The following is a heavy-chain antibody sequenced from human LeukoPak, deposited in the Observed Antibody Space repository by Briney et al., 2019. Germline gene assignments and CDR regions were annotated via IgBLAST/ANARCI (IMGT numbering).Heavy chain of an antibody. CDR1: GFTFSSYA. Sequence: PGGSLRLSCAASGFTFSSYAMHWVRQAPGKGLEWVAVISYDGSNKYYADSVKGRFTISRGNSKNTLYLQMNSLRAEDTAVYYCARDSGQGDGDFDYWGQGTLVTVSS. V-gene: IGHV3-30-3*01. CDR2: ISYDGSNK. CDR3: ARDSGQGDGDFDY. D-gene: IGHD3-16*01. J-gene: IGHJ4*02.